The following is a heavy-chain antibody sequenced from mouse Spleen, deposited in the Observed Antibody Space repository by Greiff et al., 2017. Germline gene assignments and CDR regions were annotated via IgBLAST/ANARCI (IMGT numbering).Heavy chain of an antibody. CDR2: IYPGSGNT. D-gene: IGHD3-3*01. V-gene: IGHV1-76*01. CDR3: ARGTYYFDY. J-gene: IGHJ2*01. CDR1: GYTFTDYY. Sequence: VQLQQSGAELVRPGASVKLSCEASGYTFTDYYINWVKQRPGQGLEWIARIYPGSGNTYYNEKFKGKATLTAEKSSSTAYMQLSSLTSEDSAVYFCARGTYYFDYWGQGTTLTVSS.